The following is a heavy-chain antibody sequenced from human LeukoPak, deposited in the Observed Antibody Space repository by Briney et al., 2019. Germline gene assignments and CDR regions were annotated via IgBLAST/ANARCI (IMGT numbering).Heavy chain of an antibody. CDR1: GFTFSRYW. V-gene: IGHV3-74*01. CDR2: IKSGGKT. J-gene: IGHJ1*01. Sequence: GGSLRLSCEASGFTFSRYWMHWVRQAPGKGLVWVSRIKSGGKTNYADSVKGRFTISRDNAKNTVSLQMDSLRAEDTGVYYCARAPSEVGGYYPEYFRHWGQGTLVTVSS. D-gene: IGHD3-22*01. CDR3: ARAPSEVGGYYPEYFRH.